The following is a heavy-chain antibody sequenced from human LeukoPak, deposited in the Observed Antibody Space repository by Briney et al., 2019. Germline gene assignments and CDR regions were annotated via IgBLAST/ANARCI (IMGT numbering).Heavy chain of an antibody. CDR3: ARLGLASTEYGAFDY. CDR2: IYPGDSDT. J-gene: IGHJ4*02. D-gene: IGHD3-3*02. Sequence: GGSLKISFKGSGYRFTSYWIGWVRPMPGKGLGWMGIIYPGDSDTRYSPSFQGQVTISADKSISTAYLQWSSLKASDTAMYYCARLGLASTEYGAFDYWGQGTLVTVSS. V-gene: IGHV5-51*01. CDR1: GYRFTSYW.